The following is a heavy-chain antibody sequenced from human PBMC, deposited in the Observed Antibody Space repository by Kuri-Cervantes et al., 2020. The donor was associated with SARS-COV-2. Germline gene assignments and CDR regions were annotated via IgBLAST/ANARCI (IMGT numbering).Heavy chain of an antibody. Sequence: SETLSLTCTVSGGSISSGDYYWSWIRQPPGKGLEWIGYIYYSGSTYYNPSLKSRVTISVDTSKNQFPLKLSSVTAADTAEYYCARAPSFDPWGQGTLVTVSS. CDR1: GGSISSGDYY. J-gene: IGHJ5*02. CDR3: ARAPSFDP. CDR2: IYYSGST. V-gene: IGHV4-30-4*01.